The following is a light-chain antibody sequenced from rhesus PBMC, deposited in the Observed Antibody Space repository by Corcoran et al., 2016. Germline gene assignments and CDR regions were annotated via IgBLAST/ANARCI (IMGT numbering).Light chain of an antibody. CDR2: EVV. V-gene: IGLV2-38*01. CDR1: TGDIGGYNG. J-gene: IGLJ1*01. Sequence: QSALTQPPSVSKSLGQSVTMSCTGTTGDIGGYNGVSWYQQHPGTAPRLLIFEVVKRPSGVSDRFSGSKSDNTASLTISGLQPGDEADYYCGSYSRESTFIFGSGTRLTVL. CDR3: GSYSRESTFI.